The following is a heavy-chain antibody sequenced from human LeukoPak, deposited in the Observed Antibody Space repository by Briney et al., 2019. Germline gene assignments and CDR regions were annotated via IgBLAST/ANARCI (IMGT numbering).Heavy chain of an antibody. V-gene: IGHV3-23*01. CDR3: AKGIYGPWRLASYYFDY. D-gene: IGHD2/OR15-2a*01. Sequence: PGGSLRLSCAASGFTFSSYAMSWVRQAPGKGLEWVSAISGSGGSTYYADSVKGRFTISRDNSKNTLYLQMNSLRAEDTAVYYCAKGIYGPWRLASYYFDYWGQGTLVTVSS. CDR1: GFTFSSYA. J-gene: IGHJ4*02. CDR2: ISGSGGST.